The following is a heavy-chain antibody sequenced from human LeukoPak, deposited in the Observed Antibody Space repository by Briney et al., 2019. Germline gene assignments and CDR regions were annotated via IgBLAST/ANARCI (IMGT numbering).Heavy chain of an antibody. CDR2: VDPEDGET. CDR1: GYTFTDYY. Sequence: ASVTISRKVSGYTFTDYYMHWVQQAPGKGREWMGLVDPEDGETIYAEKFQGRVTITADTPPDTAYMELSSLRDENTRVYYCATTAGTWGQGALWTVSS. J-gene: IGHJ5*02. V-gene: IGHV1-69-2*01. CDR3: ATTAGT.